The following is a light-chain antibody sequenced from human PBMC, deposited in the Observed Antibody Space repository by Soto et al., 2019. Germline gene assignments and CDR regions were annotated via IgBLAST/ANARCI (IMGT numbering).Light chain of an antibody. CDR2: IND. V-gene: IGLV1-44*01. J-gene: IGLJ1*01. Sequence: QSVLTQPPSASGTPGQRITISCSRSSSNIGDNPVNWYQQLPGAAPKLLIYINDQRPSGVPDRFSGSKSGTSASLAISGLQPEDEADYDCAACDDSLNALFGTGTKVTVL. CDR3: AACDDSLNAL. CDR1: SSNIGDNP.